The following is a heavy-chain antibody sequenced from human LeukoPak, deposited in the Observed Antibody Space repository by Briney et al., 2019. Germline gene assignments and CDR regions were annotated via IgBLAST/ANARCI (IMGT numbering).Heavy chain of an antibody. CDR2: IKQDGSEK. Sequence: GGSLRLSCAASGFTFSSYSMNWVRQAPGKGLEWVANIKQDGSEKFYVDSVKGRFTISRDNAKNSLFPQMNSLRADDTAVYYCASLGNWGQGTLVTVSS. J-gene: IGHJ4*02. D-gene: IGHD1-1*01. CDR3: ASLGN. V-gene: IGHV3-7*01. CDR1: GFTFSSYS.